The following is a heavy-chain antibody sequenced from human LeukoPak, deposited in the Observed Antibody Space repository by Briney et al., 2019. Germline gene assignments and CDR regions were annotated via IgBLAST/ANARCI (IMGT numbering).Heavy chain of an antibody. V-gene: IGHV4-34*01. Sequence: PSETLSLTCAVYGGSFSGYYWSWIRQPPGKGLEWIGEINHSGSTNYNSSLKSRVTISVDTSKNQFSLTLSSVAAADTAVYYCARGSMAVAGVIDSWGQGSLVTVSS. CDR2: INHSGST. CDR1: GGSFSGYY. D-gene: IGHD6-19*01. CDR3: ARGSMAVAGVIDS. J-gene: IGHJ4*02.